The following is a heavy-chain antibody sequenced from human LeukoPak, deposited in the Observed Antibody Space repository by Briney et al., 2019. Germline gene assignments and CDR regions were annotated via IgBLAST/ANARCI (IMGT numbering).Heavy chain of an antibody. CDR3: ARGGGVTGTTIKY. D-gene: IGHD1-7*01. J-gene: IGHJ4*02. Sequence: PGGSLRLTRAASGFTFSSYNMNWVRQAPGEGLEWVSSISSSSDYTYYADSVKGRFTISRDNAKNSLFLQMNSLRAEDTAVYYCARGGGVTGTTIKYWGQGTLVTVSS. CDR1: GFTFSSYN. V-gene: IGHV3-21*01. CDR2: ISSSSDYT.